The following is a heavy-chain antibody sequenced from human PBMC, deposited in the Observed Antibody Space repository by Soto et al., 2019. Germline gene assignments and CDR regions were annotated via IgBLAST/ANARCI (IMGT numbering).Heavy chain of an antibody. CDR3: ARAQIVVVPAATNYYYYGMDV. CDR1: GFTFSSYS. D-gene: IGHD2-2*01. CDR2: ISSSSSYI. V-gene: IGHV3-21*01. J-gene: IGHJ6*02. Sequence: GSLRLSCAASGFTFSSYSMNWVRQAPGKGLEWVSSISSSSSYIYYADSVKGRFTISRDNAKNSLYLQMNSLRAEDTAVYYCARAQIVVVPAATNYYYYGMDVWGQGTTVTVSS.